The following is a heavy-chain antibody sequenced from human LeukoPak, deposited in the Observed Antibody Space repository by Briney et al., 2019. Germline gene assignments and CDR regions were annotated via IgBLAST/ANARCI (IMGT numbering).Heavy chain of an antibody. CDR1: GGSISNYY. V-gene: IGHV4-59*08. D-gene: IGHD3-9*01. J-gene: IGHJ3*02. CDR3: AKHSVLTGSGYAFDI. Sequence: AETLSLTRTVSGGSISNYYCSWIRQSPGKGLEWIGYIHYSGGTKYNPSLKSRVIISVDMSMNQFSLKLSSVTAADTAMYYCAKHSVLTGSGYAFDIWGQGTAVTVSS. CDR2: IHYSGGT.